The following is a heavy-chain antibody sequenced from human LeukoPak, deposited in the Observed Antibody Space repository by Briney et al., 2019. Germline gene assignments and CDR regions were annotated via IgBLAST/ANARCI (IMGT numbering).Heavy chain of an antibody. V-gene: IGHV3-23*01. CDR1: GFTFSSYA. CDR2: ISGSGGST. CDR3: AKAVAGTKPQPYYFDY. D-gene: IGHD6-19*01. J-gene: IGHJ4*02. Sequence: PGGSLRLSCAASGFTFSSYAMSWVRQAPGKGLEWVSAISGSGGSTYYADPVKGRFTISRDNSKNTLYLQMNSLRAEDTAVYYCAKAVAGTKPQPYYFDYWGQGTLVTVSS.